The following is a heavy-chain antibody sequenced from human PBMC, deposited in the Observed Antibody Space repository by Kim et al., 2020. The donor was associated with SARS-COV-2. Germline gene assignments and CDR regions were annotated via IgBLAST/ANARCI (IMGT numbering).Heavy chain of an antibody. V-gene: IGHV1-3*01. CDR3: ARDGYCSSTSCLFDRNYYYYYYMDV. J-gene: IGHJ6*03. CDR1: GYTFTSYA. CDR2: INAGNGNT. D-gene: IGHD2-2*01. Sequence: ASVKVSCKASGYTFTSYAMHWVRQAPGQRLEWMGWINAGNGNTKYSQKFQGRVTITRDTSASTAYMELSSLRSEDTAVYYCARDGYCSSTSCLFDRNYYYYYYMDVWGKGTTVTVSS.